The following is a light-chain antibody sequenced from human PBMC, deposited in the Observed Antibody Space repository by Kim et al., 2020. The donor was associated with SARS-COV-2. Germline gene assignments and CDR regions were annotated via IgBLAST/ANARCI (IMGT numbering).Light chain of an antibody. Sequence: SSELTQDPAVSVALGQTVRITCQGNGLRNYYASWYQQKPGQAPVLVIYNKNNRPSGIPDRFSGSSSGDTASLTITGAQAEDEADYYCNSRDSSGDLWVFGGGTQLT. V-gene: IGLV3-19*01. CDR1: GLRNYY. J-gene: IGLJ3*02. CDR3: NSRDSSGDLWV. CDR2: NKN.